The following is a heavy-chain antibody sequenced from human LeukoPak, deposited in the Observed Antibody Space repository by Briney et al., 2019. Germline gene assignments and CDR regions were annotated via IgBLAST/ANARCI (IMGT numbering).Heavy chain of an antibody. J-gene: IGHJ4*02. CDR1: GFTVSSNY. CDR2: ISGDGVST. CDR3: ARESGKFDY. V-gene: IGHV3-43*02. Sequence: GGSLRLSCAASGFTVSSNYMNWVRQAPGKGLEWVSLISGDGVSTFYADSVKGRFSISRDNSKNSLSLEMNSLRTEDTAMYYCARESGKFDYWGQGTLVAVSS.